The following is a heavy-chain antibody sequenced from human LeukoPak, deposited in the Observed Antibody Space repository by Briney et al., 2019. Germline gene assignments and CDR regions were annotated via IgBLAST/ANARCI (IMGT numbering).Heavy chain of an antibody. Sequence: GGSLRLSCAASGFTVSSDYMNWVRQAPGKGLEWVSLIYSGGSTYYADSVKGRFTISRDNSKNTLYLQMNSLRVEDTAVYYCAREHWFGESRGRIDYWGQGTLVTVSS. J-gene: IGHJ4*02. CDR3: AREHWFGESRGRIDY. V-gene: IGHV3-66*01. CDR1: GFTVSSDY. D-gene: IGHD3-10*01. CDR2: IYSGGST.